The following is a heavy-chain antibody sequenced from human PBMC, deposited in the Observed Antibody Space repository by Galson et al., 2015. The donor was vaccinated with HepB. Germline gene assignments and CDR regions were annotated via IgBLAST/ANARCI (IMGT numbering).Heavy chain of an antibody. CDR1: GYTFSTYN. CDR3: ARVGMTSYFLDH. D-gene: IGHD3-3*01. J-gene: IGHJ4*02. Sequence: VKVSCKASGYTFSTYNIMWLRQAPGQGLECVGWISGYSGTTNYAQTFQGRVTMTTDTSTSTAYMDLRRLTSDDTAVYYCARVGMTSYFLDHWGQGTLVTVSS. V-gene: IGHV1-18*01. CDR2: ISGYSGTT.